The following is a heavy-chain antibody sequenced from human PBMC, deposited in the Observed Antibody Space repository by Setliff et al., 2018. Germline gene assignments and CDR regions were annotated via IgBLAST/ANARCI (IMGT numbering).Heavy chain of an antibody. CDR1: GGSFSDYY. V-gene: IGHV4-34*01. J-gene: IGHJ4*02. Sequence: SETLSLTCTVYGGSFSDYYWGWVRQSPGKGLDWIAEINQSGNTNYNPSLNSRVSVSVDTPTNQFSLKVFSVTAADTAVYYCRFWSSYYKNDYWAQGTLVTVSS. CDR2: INQSGNT. CDR3: RFWSSYYKNDY. D-gene: IGHD3-3*01.